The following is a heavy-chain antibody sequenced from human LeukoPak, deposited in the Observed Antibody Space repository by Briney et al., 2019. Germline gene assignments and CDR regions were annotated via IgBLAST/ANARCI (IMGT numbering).Heavy chain of an antibody. D-gene: IGHD3-22*01. CDR3: ARAGVTMIIRRLGAQFDY. Sequence: PSETLSLTCTVSGGSISTSYYYWGWIRQPPGKGLEWIGYIYYSGSTYYNPSLKSRVTISVDTSKNQFSLKLSSVTAADTAVYYCARAGVTMIIRRLGAQFDYWGQGTLVTVSS. J-gene: IGHJ4*02. V-gene: IGHV4-31*03. CDR1: GGSISTSYYY. CDR2: IYYSGST.